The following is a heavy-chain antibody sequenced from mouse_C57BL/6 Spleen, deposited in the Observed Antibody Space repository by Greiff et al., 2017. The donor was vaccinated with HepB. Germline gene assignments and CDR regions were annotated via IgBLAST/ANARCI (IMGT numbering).Heavy chain of an antibody. J-gene: IGHJ4*01. CDR2: IDPNSGGT. D-gene: IGHD2-3*01. Sequence: QVQLQQPGAELVKPGASVKLSCKASGYTFTSYWMHWVKQRPGRGLEWIGRIDPNSGGTKYNEKFKSKATLTVDKPSSTAYRQLSSLTSEDYAVYYCARLDFYDCYYPYAMDYWGQGTSVTVSS. V-gene: IGHV1-72*01. CDR3: ARLDFYDCYYPYAMDY. CDR1: GYTFTSYW.